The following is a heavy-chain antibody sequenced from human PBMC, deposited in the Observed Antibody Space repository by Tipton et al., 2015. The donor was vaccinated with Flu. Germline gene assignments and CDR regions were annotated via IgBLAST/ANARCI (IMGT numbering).Heavy chain of an antibody. V-gene: IGHV4-38-2*02. J-gene: IGHJ6*02. CDR2: IYHSGST. D-gene: IGHD2-2*01. Sequence: TLSLTCTVSGYSISSGYYWGWIRQPPGKGLEWIGSIYHSGSTYYNSSLKSRVTISVDTSKNQFSLKLSSVTAADTAVYYCARDPCSSTSCSPHNYYYYGMDVWGQGTTVTVSS. CDR1: GYSISSGYY. CDR3: ARDPCSSTSCSPHNYYYYGMDV.